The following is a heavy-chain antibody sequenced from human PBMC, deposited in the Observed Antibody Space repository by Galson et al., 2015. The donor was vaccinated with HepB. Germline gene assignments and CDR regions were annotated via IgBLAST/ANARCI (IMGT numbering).Heavy chain of an antibody. D-gene: IGHD3-22*01. CDR1: GFTFSSYG. CDR3: ARVYYYDSSGLDAFDI. CDR2: IRYDGSNK. J-gene: IGHJ3*02. Sequence: SLRLSCAASGFTFSSYGMHWVRQAPGKGLEWVAFIRYDGSNKYYADSVKGRFTISRDNSKNTLYLQMNSLRAEDTAVYYCARVYYYDSSGLDAFDIWGQGTMVTVSS. V-gene: IGHV3-30*02.